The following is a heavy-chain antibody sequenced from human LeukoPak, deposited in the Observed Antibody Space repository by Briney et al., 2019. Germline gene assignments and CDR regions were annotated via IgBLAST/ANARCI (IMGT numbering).Heavy chain of an antibody. J-gene: IGHJ4*02. CDR3: AREYDLDDYYDSSGYPPFFDY. D-gene: IGHD3-22*01. CDR1: GFTFSDYY. CDR2: ISSSGSTI. V-gene: IGHV3-11*01. Sequence: GGSLRLSCAASGFTFSDYYVSWIRQAPGKGLEWVSYISSSGSTIYYADSVKGRFTISRDNAKNSLYLQMNSLRAEDTAVYYCAREYDLDDYYDSSGYPPFFDYWGQGTLVTVSS.